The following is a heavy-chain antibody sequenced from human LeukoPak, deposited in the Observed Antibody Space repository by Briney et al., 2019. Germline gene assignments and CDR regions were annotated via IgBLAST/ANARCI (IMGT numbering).Heavy chain of an antibody. V-gene: IGHV3-66*01. CDR2: IYSGGNT. D-gene: IGHD6-13*01. Sequence: GGSLRLSCAASGFTVSSNYMTWVRQAPGKGLEWASTIYSGGNTHYGDSVKGRFTISRDNSKNTLYLQMNSLRAEDTAVYYCAKGGVYSSSWYRGNWFDPWGQGTLVTVSS. CDR1: GFTVSSNY. CDR3: AKGGVYSSSWYRGNWFDP. J-gene: IGHJ5*02.